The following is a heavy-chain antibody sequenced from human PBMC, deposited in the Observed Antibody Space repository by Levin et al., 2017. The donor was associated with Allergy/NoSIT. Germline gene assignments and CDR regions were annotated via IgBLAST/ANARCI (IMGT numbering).Heavy chain of an antibody. D-gene: IGHD3-16*02. CDR3: ARVRMITFGGVIDHYWYFDL. V-gene: IGHV1-69*06. CDR2: IIPIFGTA. J-gene: IGHJ2*01. CDR1: GGTFSSYA. Sequence: PLASVKVSCKASGGTFSSYAISWVRQAPGQGLEWMGGIIPIFGTANYALKFQGRVTITADKSTSTAYMELSSLRSEDTAVYYCARVRMITFGGVIDHYWYFDLWGRGTLVTVSS.